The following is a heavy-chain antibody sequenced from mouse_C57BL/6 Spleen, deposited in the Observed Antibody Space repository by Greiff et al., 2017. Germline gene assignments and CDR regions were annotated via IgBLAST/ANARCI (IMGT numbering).Heavy chain of an antibody. D-gene: IGHD2-12*01. CDR3: ASAGYSNDVGRFAY. V-gene: IGHV2-6*01. J-gene: IGHJ3*01. CDR1: GFSLTSYG. Sequence: VHLVESGPGLVAPSPSLSITCTVSGFSLTSYGVDWVRQSPGKGLEWLGVIWGVGSTNYNSALNSRLSISKDNSKSQVFLKMNSLQTDDTAMYYCASAGYSNDVGRFAYWGQGTLVTVSA. CDR2: IWGVGST.